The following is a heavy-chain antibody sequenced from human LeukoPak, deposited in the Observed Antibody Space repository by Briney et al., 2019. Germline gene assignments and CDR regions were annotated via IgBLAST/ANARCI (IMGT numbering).Heavy chain of an antibody. V-gene: IGHV3-30*02. Sequence: GGSLRLSCAASGFIFSSYGMHWVRQAPGKGLEWVAFIRYDGSNKYYADSVKGRFTTSRDNSKNTLYLQMNSLRAEDTAVYYCAKSGGYCSGGSCATKYYFDYWGQGTLVTVSS. CDR2: IRYDGSNK. CDR1: GFIFSSYG. CDR3: AKSGGYCSGGSCATKYYFDY. J-gene: IGHJ4*02. D-gene: IGHD2-15*01.